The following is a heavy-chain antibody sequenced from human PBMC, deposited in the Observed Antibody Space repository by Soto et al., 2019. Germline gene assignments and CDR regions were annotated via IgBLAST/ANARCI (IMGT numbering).Heavy chain of an antibody. CDR1: GFIFATHT. CDR2: ITGSGIYT. Sequence: VQLVESGGCLVKPGGSLRLSCAASGFIFATHTINWVRQAPGKGLEWVSSITGSGIYTRYADSVKGRFTLSRDNAKASRYLQMQSLGPEDTAVYYCAKEGITNYSAYVDYWGQRPLVNVS. D-gene: IGHD4-4*01. CDR3: AKEGITNYSAYVDY. V-gene: IGHV3-21*02. J-gene: IGHJ4*02.